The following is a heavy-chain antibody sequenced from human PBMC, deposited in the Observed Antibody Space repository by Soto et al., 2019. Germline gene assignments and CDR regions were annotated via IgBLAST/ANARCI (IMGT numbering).Heavy chain of an antibody. CDR2: IIPILGIA. V-gene: IGHV1-69*02. CDR1: GGTFSSYT. Sequence: ASVKVSCKASGGTFSSYTISWVRQAPGQGLEWMGRIIPILGIANYAQKFQGRVTITADKSTSTAYMELSSLRSDDTAVYYCARGKRYYDSSGYFYYWGQGTLVTVSS. J-gene: IGHJ4*02. D-gene: IGHD3-22*01. CDR3: ARGKRYYDSSGYFYY.